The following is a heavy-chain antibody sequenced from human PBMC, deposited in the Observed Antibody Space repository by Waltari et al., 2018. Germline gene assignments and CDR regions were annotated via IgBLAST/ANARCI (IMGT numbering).Heavy chain of an antibody. CDR1: GFTFGDYA. CDR2: IRSKAYGGTT. D-gene: IGHD5-12*01. V-gene: IGHV3-49*04. J-gene: IGHJ4*02. CDR3: TGYSGYGVFDY. Sequence: EVQLVESGGGLVQPGRSLRLSCTASGFTFGDYAMSWVRQAPGKGLEWVGFIRSKAYGGTTEYAASVKGRFTISRDDSKSIAYLQMNSLKTEDTAVYYCTGYSGYGVFDYWGQGTLVTVSS.